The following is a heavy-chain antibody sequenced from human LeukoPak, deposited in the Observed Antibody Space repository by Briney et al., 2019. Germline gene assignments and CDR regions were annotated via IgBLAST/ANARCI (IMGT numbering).Heavy chain of an antibody. V-gene: IGHV4-59*08. CDR1: GGSISSYY. CDR3: AKLLNPEYSSPNGESYFDY. J-gene: IGHJ4*02. D-gene: IGHD6-6*01. Sequence: PSETLSLTCTVSGGSISSYYWSWIRQPPGRGLEWVGYIYYSGSTNYNPSHKSRVTLSVDTSKNQFSLKLSSVTAADTAVYYCAKLLNPEYSSPNGESYFDYWGQGTLVTVSS. CDR2: IYYSGST.